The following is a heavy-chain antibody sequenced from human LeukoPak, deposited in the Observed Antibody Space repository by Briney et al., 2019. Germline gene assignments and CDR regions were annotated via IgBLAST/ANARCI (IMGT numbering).Heavy chain of an antibody. CDR2: ISYDGSNK. CDR1: GFTFSSYG. CDR3: AKRPGRYFDWLLLDYYYYGMDV. J-gene: IGHJ6*02. V-gene: IGHV3-30*18. D-gene: IGHD3-9*01. Sequence: GRSLRLSCAASGFTFSSYGMHWVRQAPGKGLEWVAVISYDGSNKYYADSVKGRFTISRDNSKNTLYLQMNSLRAEDTAVYYCAKRPGRYFDWLLLDYYYYGMDVWGQGTTVTVSS.